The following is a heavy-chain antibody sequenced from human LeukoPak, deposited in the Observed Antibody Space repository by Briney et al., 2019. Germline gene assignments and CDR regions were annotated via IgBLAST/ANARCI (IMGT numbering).Heavy chain of an antibody. V-gene: IGHV4-59*08. D-gene: IGHD3-10*01. CDR2: IYYSGST. CDR1: GGSISNYY. CDR3: ARHSHGSSDY. J-gene: IGHJ4*02. Sequence: SETLSLTCTVSGGSISNYYWSWIRQPPGKGLEWIGYIYYSGSTNYNPSLKSRVTISVDTSKNQFSLKLSSVTAADTAVYYCARHSHGSSDYWGQGTLVTVSS.